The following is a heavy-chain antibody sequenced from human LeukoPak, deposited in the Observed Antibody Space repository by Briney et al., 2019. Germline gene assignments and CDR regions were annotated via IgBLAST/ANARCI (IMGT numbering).Heavy chain of an antibody. CDR2: ICSGGST. CDR1: GFTFSSNY. CDR3: AKDFYGGNSRYYYGMDV. D-gene: IGHD4-23*01. Sequence: GGSLRLSCAASGFTFSSNYMSWVRQAPGKGLEWVSVICSGGSTYYADSVKGRFTISRDNSKNTLYLQMNSLRAEDTAVYYCAKDFYGGNSRYYYGMDVWGQGTTVTVSS. V-gene: IGHV3-53*01. J-gene: IGHJ6*02.